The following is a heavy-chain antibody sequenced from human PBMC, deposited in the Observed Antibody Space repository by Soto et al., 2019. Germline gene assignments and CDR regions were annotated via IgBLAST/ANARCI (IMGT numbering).Heavy chain of an antibody. CDR1: GGSISSSSYY. Sequence: QLQLQESGPGLVKPSETLSLTCTVSGGSISSSSYYWGWIRQPPGKGLEWIGSIYYSGSTYYNPSLKSRVSITVDTSKKQFSLKLRSVTAADTAVYYCARQKRADCSSTSCYSRRGAFDIWGQGTMVTVSS. CDR2: IYYSGST. J-gene: IGHJ3*02. D-gene: IGHD2-2*01. CDR3: ARQKRADCSSTSCYSRRGAFDI. V-gene: IGHV4-39*01.